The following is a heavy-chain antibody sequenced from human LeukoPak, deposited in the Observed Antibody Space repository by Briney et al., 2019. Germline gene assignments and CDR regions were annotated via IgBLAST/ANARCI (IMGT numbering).Heavy chain of an antibody. Sequence: GESLKISCKGSGYSFTSYWIGWVRQMPGKGLEWMGIIYPGDSDTRYSPSFQGQVTISADKSISTAYLQWSSLKASDTAMYYCARRGIHLASGPRNAFDIWGQGTMVTVSS. D-gene: IGHD3-10*01. V-gene: IGHV5-51*01. CDR3: ARRGIHLASGPRNAFDI. CDR2: IYPGDSDT. CDR1: GYSFTSYW. J-gene: IGHJ3*02.